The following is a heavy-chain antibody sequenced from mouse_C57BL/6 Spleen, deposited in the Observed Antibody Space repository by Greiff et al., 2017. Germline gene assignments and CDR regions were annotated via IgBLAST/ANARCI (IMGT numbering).Heavy chain of an antibody. CDR1: GFSLTSYG. J-gene: IGHJ3*01. CDR3: AKNLYDYDWFAY. V-gene: IGHV2-5*01. Sequence: VHLVASGPGLVQPSQSLSITCTVSGFSLTSYGVPRVRQSPGKGLEWLGVIWRGGSTDYNAAFMSRLSITKDNSKSQVFFKMNSLQADDTAIYYCAKNLYDYDWFAYWGQGTLVTVSA. CDR2: IWRGGST. D-gene: IGHD2-4*01.